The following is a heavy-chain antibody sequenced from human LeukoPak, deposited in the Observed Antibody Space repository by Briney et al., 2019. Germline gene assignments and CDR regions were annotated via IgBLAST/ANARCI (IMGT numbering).Heavy chain of an antibody. Sequence: SETLSLTCAVSGGSISSSNWWSWVRQPPGKGLEWIGEIYHSGSSNYNPSLKSRVTISVDTSKNQFSLKLSSVTAADTAVYYCVYGDYEDYFDYWGQGTLVTVSS. D-gene: IGHD4-17*01. CDR1: GGSISSSNW. V-gene: IGHV4-4*02. CDR2: IYHSGSS. CDR3: VYGDYEDYFDY. J-gene: IGHJ4*02.